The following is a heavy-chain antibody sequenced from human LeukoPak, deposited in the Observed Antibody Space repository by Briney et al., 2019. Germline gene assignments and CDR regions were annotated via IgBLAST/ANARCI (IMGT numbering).Heavy chain of an antibody. CDR1: GFSFSSYN. Sequence: GGSLRLSCEASGFSFSSYNMNWVRQAPGKGLEWVSSISSSSSYIYYADSVKGRFTISRDNAKNSLYLQMNSLRAEDTAVYYCARAIQLWLPVNWGQGTLVTVSS. D-gene: IGHD5-18*01. CDR2: ISSSSSYI. CDR3: ARAIQLWLPVN. V-gene: IGHV3-21*06. J-gene: IGHJ4*02.